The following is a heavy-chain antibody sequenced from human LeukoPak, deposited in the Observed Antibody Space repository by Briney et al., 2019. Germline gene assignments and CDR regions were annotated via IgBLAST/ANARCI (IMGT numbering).Heavy chain of an antibody. CDR2: ISSSGSTI. J-gene: IGHJ4*02. D-gene: IGHD3-10*01. V-gene: IGHV3-48*03. CDR1: GFTFSSYE. Sequence: GGPLRLSCAASGFTFSSYEMNWVRQAPGKGLEWVAYISSSGSTIYYADSVKGRFTISRDNAKNSLYLQMNSLRAEDTAVYYCARDYQFTMVRGVKGYFDYWGQGTLVTVSS. CDR3: ARDYQFTMVRGVKGYFDY.